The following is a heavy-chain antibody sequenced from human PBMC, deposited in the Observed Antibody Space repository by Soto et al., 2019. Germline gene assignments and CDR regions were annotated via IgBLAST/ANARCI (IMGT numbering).Heavy chain of an antibody. Sequence: EVQLVESGGGLVQPGGSLRLSCAASGLTFTSHSMNWVRQAPGKGLEWVSYISSSSSTIYYAYSVTGRFTISRDNAKNALYLQKTSLRDEDTAVYYGARDAKGSTVAHFDYWGPGTLVCVSS. V-gene: IGHV3-48*02. J-gene: IGHJ4*02. CDR3: ARDAKGSTVAHFDY. D-gene: IGHD1-1*01. CDR2: ISSSSSTI. CDR1: GLTFTSHS.